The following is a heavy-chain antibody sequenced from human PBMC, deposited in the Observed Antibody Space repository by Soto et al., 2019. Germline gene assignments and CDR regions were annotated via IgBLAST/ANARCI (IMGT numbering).Heavy chain of an antibody. CDR3: ARVTAGTTSPTDY. Sequence: SETLSLTCAVYGGSFSGYYWSWIRQPPGKGLEWIGEINHSGSTNYNPSLKSRVTISVDTSKNQFSLKLSSVTAADTAVYYCARVTAGTTSPTDYWGQGTLVTVSS. CDR2: INHSGST. CDR1: GGSFSGYY. J-gene: IGHJ4*02. V-gene: IGHV4-34*01. D-gene: IGHD1-7*01.